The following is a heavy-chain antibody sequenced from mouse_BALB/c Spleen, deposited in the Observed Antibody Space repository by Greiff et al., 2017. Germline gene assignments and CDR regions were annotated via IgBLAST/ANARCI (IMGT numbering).Heavy chain of an antibody. CDR2: IWSGGST. Sequence: VKLMESGPGLVAPSQSLSITCTVSGFSLTSYGVHWVRQSPGKGLEWLGVIWSGGSTDYNAAFISRLSISKDNSKSQVFFKMNSLQANDTAIYYCARNSLLRLQDAMDYWGQGTSVTVSS. V-gene: IGHV2-2*02. CDR1: GFSLTSYG. J-gene: IGHJ4*01. D-gene: IGHD1-2*01. CDR3: ARNSLLRLQDAMDY.